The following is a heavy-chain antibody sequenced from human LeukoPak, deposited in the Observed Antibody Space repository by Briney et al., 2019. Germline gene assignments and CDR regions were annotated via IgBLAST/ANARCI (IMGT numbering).Heavy chain of an antibody. D-gene: IGHD3-16*01. V-gene: IGHV3-23*01. J-gene: IGHJ4*02. Sequence: PGGSLRLSCEASGFTFSSYAMTWVRQAPGKGLEWVSTIRGSGDSTYYADSVKGRFTISRDNSRNTLYLQMNSLRADDTALYYCAKGGGDQRPRNFDYWGQGTLVTVSS. CDR1: GFTFSSYA. CDR3: AKGGGDQRPRNFDY. CDR2: IRGSGDST.